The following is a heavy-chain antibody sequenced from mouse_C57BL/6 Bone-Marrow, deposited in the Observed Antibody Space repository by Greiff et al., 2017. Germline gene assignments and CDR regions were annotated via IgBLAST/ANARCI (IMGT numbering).Heavy chain of an antibody. Sequence: EVQGVESGGDLVKPGGSLKLSCAASGFTFSSYGMSWVRQTPDKRLEWVATISSGGSYTYYPDSVKGRFTISRDNAKNTLYLQMSSLKSEDTAMYYCARGYYNYFDYWGQGTTLTVSS. J-gene: IGHJ2*01. CDR3: ARGYYNYFDY. CDR1: GFTFSSYG. V-gene: IGHV5-6*01. CDR2: ISSGGSYT. D-gene: IGHD2-3*01.